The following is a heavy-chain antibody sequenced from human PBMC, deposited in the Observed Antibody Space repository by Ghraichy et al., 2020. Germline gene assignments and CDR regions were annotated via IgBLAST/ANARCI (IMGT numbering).Heavy chain of an antibody. J-gene: IGHJ4*02. CDR1: GGSFSGYY. V-gene: IGHV4-34*01. CDR3: ARQWLDQLDY. D-gene: IGHD6-19*01. CDR2: INHSGST. Sequence: SQTLSLTCAVYGGSFSGYYWSWIRQPPGKGLEWIGEINHSGSTNYNPSLKSRVTISVDTSKNQFSLKLSSVTAADTAVYYCARQWLDQLDYWGQGTLVTVSS.